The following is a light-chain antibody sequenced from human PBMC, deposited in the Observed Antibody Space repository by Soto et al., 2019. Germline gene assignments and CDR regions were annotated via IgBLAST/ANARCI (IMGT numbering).Light chain of an antibody. CDR3: QQYGSSPPIT. CDR1: QSISSSS. J-gene: IGKJ5*01. Sequence: EIVLTQSPGTLSLSPGERASLSCRGSQSISSSSLAWYQQKTGQAPRLLIYGASSRATGVPARFSGSGSGTDFTLTISRLEPEDFAVYYCQQYGSSPPITFGQGTRLEI. V-gene: IGKV3-20*01. CDR2: GAS.